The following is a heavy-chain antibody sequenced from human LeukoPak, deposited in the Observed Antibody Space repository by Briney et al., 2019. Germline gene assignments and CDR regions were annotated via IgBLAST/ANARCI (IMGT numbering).Heavy chain of an antibody. D-gene: IGHD4-17*01. V-gene: IGHV4-30-2*02. CDR3: ARLSATVTTIFDY. CDR2: IYHSGST. J-gene: IGHJ4*02. Sequence: PSETLSLTCAVSGGSISSGGYSWSWIRQPPGKGLEWIGYIYHSGSTNYNPSLKSRVTISVDTSKNQFSLKLSSVTAADTAVYYCARLSATVTTIFDYWGQGTLVTVSS. CDR1: GGSISSGGYS.